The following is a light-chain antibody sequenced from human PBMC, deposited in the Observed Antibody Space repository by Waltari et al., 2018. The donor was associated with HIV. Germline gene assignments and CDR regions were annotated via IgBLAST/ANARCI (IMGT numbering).Light chain of an antibody. V-gene: IGLV1-47*01. J-gene: IGLJ2*01. Sequence: QSVLTQPPSASGTPGQKVTISCSGGPPNTGANFVFWFPQFPGTAPKLLIYRDNLRHSGVPARFSGSKSGTSASLTISGLRSDDEAHYFCAVLDDTLGGGVFGGGTKLTVL. CDR3: AVLDDTLGGGV. CDR2: RDN. CDR1: PPNTGANF.